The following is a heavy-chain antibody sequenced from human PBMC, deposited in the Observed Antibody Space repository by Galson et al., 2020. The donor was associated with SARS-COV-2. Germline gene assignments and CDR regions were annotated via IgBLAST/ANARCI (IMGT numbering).Heavy chain of an antibody. CDR1: GYTFSTDY. Sequence: ASVKVSCKASGYTFSTDYMHWVRQAPGQGLEWMGIINPSGGSTSYAQRFQGRVSMTTDASTSTVYMELSSLKSEDTAVYYCARGTVVPGTPNFDYWGQGTLVTVSS. V-gene: IGHV1-46*01. CDR3: ARGTVVPGTPNFDY. D-gene: IGHD6-19*01. J-gene: IGHJ4*02. CDR2: INPSGGST.